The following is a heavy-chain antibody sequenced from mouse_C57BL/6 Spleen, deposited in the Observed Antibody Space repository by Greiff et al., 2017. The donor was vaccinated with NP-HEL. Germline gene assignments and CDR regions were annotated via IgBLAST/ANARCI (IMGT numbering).Heavy chain of an antibody. CDR1: GFTFSSYG. Sequence: EVKLVESGGDLVKPGGSLKLSCAASGFTFSSYGMSWVRQTPDKRLEWVATISSGGSYTYYPDSVKGRFTISRDNAKNTLYLQMSSLKSEDTAMYDCARKGDYYGSSDAYGGQGTLVTVSA. D-gene: IGHD1-1*01. CDR3: ARKGDYYGSSDAY. J-gene: IGHJ3*01. CDR2: ISSGGSYT. V-gene: IGHV5-6*01.